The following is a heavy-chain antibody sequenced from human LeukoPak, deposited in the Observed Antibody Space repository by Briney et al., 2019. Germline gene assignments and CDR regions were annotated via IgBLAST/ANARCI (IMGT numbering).Heavy chain of an antibody. CDR3: ARGARQWLSNWFDP. J-gene: IGHJ5*02. CDR2: ISAYNGNT. CDR1: GYTFTSYG. D-gene: IGHD6-19*01. V-gene: IGHV1-18*01. Sequence: ASVTVSCKASGYTFTSYGISWVRQPPGQGLEWMGWISAYNGNTNYAQKLQGRVTMTTDTSTSTAYMELRSLRSDDTAVYYCARGARQWLSNWFDPWGQGTLVTVSS.